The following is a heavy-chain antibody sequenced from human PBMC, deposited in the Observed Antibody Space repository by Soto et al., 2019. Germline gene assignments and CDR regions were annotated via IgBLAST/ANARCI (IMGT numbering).Heavy chain of an antibody. CDR3: AKGRGSGWAWYFDN. CDR2: ISDTGAST. D-gene: IGHD6-19*01. CDR1: GFTFKESA. V-gene: IGHV3-23*01. J-gene: IGHJ4*02. Sequence: EVRLLGAGGGLKQPGGSLRLSCAASGFTFKESAMNWVRQAPGKGLEWVASISDTGASTWYAESVRGRLSISRDNSKNTLYLQMNSLRGEDTAVYYCAKGRGSGWAWYFDNWGQGTLVTVSS.